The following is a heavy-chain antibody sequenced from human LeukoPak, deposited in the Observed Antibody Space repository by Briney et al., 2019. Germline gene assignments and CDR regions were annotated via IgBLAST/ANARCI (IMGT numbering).Heavy chain of an antibody. Sequence: GASVKVSCKASGYTFTNYGISWVRQAPGQGLEWMGVFIPVLGTANSTQNFQDRVTITADISTNTVYMELSSLRSEDTAVYFCAGIPVFGVVLHQEPVWGKGTTVTVSS. J-gene: IGHJ6*04. CDR3: AGIPVFGVVLHQEPV. V-gene: IGHV1-69*10. D-gene: IGHD3-3*01. CDR1: GYTFTNYG. CDR2: FIPVLGTA.